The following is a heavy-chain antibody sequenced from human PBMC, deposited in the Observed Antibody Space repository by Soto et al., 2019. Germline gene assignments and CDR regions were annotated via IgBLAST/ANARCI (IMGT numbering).Heavy chain of an antibody. Sequence: GGSLRLSCASSGFTFSSYGMHCVRQSPGKWLEWVAVISYDGSNKYYADSVKGRFTISRDNSKNTLYLQMNSLRAEDTAVYYSAKEGASRYYYGMDVWGQGTPVTVSS. CDR3: AKEGASRYYYGMDV. D-gene: IGHD1-26*01. V-gene: IGHV3-30*18. J-gene: IGHJ6*01. CDR1: GFTFSSYG. CDR2: ISYDGSNK.